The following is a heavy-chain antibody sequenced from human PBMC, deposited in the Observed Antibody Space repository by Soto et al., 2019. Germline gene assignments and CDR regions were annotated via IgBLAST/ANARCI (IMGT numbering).Heavy chain of an antibody. J-gene: IGHJ4*02. D-gene: IGHD3-10*01. CDR2: IWYDGSNK. V-gene: IGHV3-33*01. CDR1: GFTFSSYG. CDR3: ARPARITMVRGVIIPYFDY. Sequence: GGSLRLSCAASGFTFSSYGMHWVRQAPGKELEWVAVIWYDGSNKYYADSVKGRFTISRDNSKNTLYLQMNSLRAEDTAVYYCARPARITMVRGVIIPYFDYWGQGTLVTVSS.